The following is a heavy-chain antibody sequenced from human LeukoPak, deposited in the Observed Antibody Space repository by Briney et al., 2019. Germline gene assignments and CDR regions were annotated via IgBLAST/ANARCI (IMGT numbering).Heavy chain of an antibody. CDR1: GGSISSYY. CDR2: IYTSGST. CDR3: ARQAGGTSGPFDY. Sequence: SETLSLTCTVSGGSISSYYWSWIRQPPGKGLEWIGYIYTSGSTNYNPSLKSRVTISVDTSKNQFSLKLSSVTAADTAVYYCARQAGGTSGPFDYWGQGTLVTVSS. D-gene: IGHD4-23*01. V-gene: IGHV4-4*09. J-gene: IGHJ4*02.